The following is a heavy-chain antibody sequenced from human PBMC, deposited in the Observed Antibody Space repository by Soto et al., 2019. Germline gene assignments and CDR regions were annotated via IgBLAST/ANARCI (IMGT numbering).Heavy chain of an antibody. J-gene: IGHJ4*02. CDR1: GFTFDAFW. D-gene: IGHD3-3*01. CDR3: ARGGYDFGAEDY. V-gene: IGHV3-7*01. Sequence: VQLVESGGTLVQPGESLRLSCTVSGFTFDAFWMTWVRQAPGKGLEWVANIKQDGSKQYYVDSVKGRFTISRDNAKSSLYLQMNSLRGEATAVYYCARGGYDFGAEDYWGQGTLVTVSS. CDR2: IKQDGSKQ.